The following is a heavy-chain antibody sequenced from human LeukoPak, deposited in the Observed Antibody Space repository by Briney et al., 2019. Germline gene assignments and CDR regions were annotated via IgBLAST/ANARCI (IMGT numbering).Heavy chain of an antibody. J-gene: IGHJ6*02. CDR3: ARDSGYCSSTSCYDYYYYGMDV. Sequence: SETLSLTCAVSGGSISSSNWWGWVRQPPGKGLEWIGEIYHSGSTNYNPSLKSRVTISVDKSKNQFSLKLSSVTAADTAVYYCARDSGYCSSTSCYDYYYYGMDVWGQGTTVTVSS. CDR1: GGSISSSNW. V-gene: IGHV4-4*02. D-gene: IGHD2-2*01. CDR2: IYHSGST.